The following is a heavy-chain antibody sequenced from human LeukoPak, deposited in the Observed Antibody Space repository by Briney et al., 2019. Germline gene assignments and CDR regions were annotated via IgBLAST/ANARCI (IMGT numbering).Heavy chain of an antibody. Sequence: GGSLRLSCAASGFTFSSYAMHWVRQAPGKGLEWVAVISYDGSNKYYADSVKGRFTISRDNSKNTLYLQVNSLRAEDTAVYHCAKKSPIFGVVIPLFDYWGQGTLVSVSS. V-gene: IGHV3-30-3*02. CDR1: GFTFSSYA. CDR2: ISYDGSNK. CDR3: AKKSPIFGVVIPLFDY. D-gene: IGHD3-3*01. J-gene: IGHJ4*02.